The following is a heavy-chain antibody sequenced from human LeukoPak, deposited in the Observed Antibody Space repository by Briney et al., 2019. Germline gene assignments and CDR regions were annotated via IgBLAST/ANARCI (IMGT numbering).Heavy chain of an antibody. D-gene: IGHD3-3*01. CDR1: GYTFTSYD. CDR2: MNPNSGNT. J-gene: IGHJ4*02. Sequence: ASVKVSCKASGYTFTSYDINWVRQATGQGLEWMGWMNPNSGNTGYAQKFQGRVTMTRNTSISTAYMELSSLRSEDTAVYYCARASTIFGVVPGYWGQGTLVTVSS. V-gene: IGHV1-8*01. CDR3: ARASTIFGVVPGY.